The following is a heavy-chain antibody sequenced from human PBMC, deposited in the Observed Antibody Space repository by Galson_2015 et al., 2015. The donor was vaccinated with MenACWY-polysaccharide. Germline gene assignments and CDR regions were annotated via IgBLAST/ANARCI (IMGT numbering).Heavy chain of an antibody. CDR2: ISGSGGST. CDR3: ATLPIGDYDFWSGYLYYFDY. V-gene: IGHV3-23*01. D-gene: IGHD3-3*01. J-gene: IGHJ4*02. CDR1: GFTFSSYA. Sequence: SLRLSCAASGFTFSSYAMSWVRQAPGKGLEWVSAISGSGGSTYYADSVKGRFTISRDNSKNTLYLQMNSLRAEDTAVYYCATLPIGDYDFWSGYLYYFDYWGQGTLVTVSS.